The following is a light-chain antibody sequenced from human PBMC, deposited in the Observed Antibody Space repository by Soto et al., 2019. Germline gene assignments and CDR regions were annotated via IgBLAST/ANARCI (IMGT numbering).Light chain of an antibody. CDR2: RNN. Sequence: QSVLTQPPSASGNPGQRVTISCSGSSSNIGSNYVYWYQQLPGTAPKLLIYRNNQRPSGVPDRFSGSKSGTSASLAISGLLSEDEADYYCAAWDDSLSGYYVFGTGTKVTVL. J-gene: IGLJ1*01. CDR1: SSNIGSNY. CDR3: AAWDDSLSGYYV. V-gene: IGLV1-47*01.